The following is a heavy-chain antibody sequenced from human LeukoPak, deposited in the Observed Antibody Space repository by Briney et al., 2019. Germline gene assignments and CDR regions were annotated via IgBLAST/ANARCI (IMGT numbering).Heavy chain of an antibody. CDR3: ARGGVAVAGTGYYYYGMDV. Sequence: ASVKVSCKASGGTFSSYAISWVRQAPGQGLEWMGGTIPIFGTANYAQKFQGRVTITADESTSTAYMELSSLRSEDTAVYYCARGGVAVAGTGYYYYGMDVWGKGTTVTVSS. CDR2: TIPIFGTA. D-gene: IGHD6-19*01. V-gene: IGHV1-69*13. CDR1: GGTFSSYA. J-gene: IGHJ6*04.